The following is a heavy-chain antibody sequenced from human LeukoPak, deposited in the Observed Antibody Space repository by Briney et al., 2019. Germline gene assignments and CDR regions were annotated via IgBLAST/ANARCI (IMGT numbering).Heavy chain of an antibody. Sequence: PGGSLRLSCAASGFTFSSYGMHWVRQAPGKGLEWVAFIRYDGSNKYYADSVKGRFTISGDNSKNTLYLQMNSLRAEDTAVYYCAKDHRAYCGGDCVDFDYWGQGTLVTVSS. V-gene: IGHV3-30*02. CDR1: GFTFSSYG. J-gene: IGHJ4*02. D-gene: IGHD2-21*02. CDR3: AKDHRAYCGGDCVDFDY. CDR2: IRYDGSNK.